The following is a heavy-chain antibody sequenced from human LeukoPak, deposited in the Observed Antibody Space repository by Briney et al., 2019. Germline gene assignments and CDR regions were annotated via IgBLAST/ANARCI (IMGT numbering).Heavy chain of an antibody. Sequence: GASVKVSCKASGYTFTSYYMHWVRQAPGQGLEWMGLINPTGGSTGYAQKFQGRVTMTRDMSTSTVYMELSSLRSEDTAVYYCARNMVRGVNFDAFDIWGQGTMVTVSS. CDR2: INPTGGST. V-gene: IGHV1-46*01. CDR3: ARNMVRGVNFDAFDI. D-gene: IGHD3-10*01. CDR1: GYTFTSYY. J-gene: IGHJ3*02.